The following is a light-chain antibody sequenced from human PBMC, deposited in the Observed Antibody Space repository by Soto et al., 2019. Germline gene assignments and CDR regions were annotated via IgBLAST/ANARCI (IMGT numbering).Light chain of an antibody. V-gene: IGKV3-20*01. J-gene: IGKJ1*01. CDR2: GAS. CDR1: QKISSTV. Sequence: EIVLTPSPGILSLSPGERASLSCRASQKISSTVLAWYQQKPGQAPRLLIYGASSRTTGIPDRFSGSGSGTDFTLTISRLEPEDFAVYYCQQYGSSGTFGQGTKVDIK. CDR3: QQYGSSGT.